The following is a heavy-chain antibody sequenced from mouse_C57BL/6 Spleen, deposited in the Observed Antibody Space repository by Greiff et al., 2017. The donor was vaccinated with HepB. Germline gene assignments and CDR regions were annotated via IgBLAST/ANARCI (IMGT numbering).Heavy chain of an antibody. D-gene: IGHD4-1*01. CDR2: IDPETGGT. J-gene: IGHJ4*01. Sequence: QVHVKQSGAELVRPGASVTLSCKASGYTFTDYEMHWVKQTPVHGLEWIGAIDPETGGTAYNQKFKGKAILTADKSSSTAYMGLRSLTSEDSAVYYCTRSPGTGYYAMDYWGQGTSVTVSS. CDR1: GYTFTDYE. V-gene: IGHV1-15*01. CDR3: TRSPGTGYYAMDY.